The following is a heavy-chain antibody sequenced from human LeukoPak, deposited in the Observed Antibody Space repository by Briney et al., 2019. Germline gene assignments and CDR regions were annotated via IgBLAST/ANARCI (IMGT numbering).Heavy chain of an antibody. CDR3: AGRSYSSGSKRLDY. J-gene: IGHJ4*02. Sequence: SETLSLTCTVSGGSISSYYWSWIRQPAGKGLESIGHIPTSGSTNYNPSLKSRVTISVDTSKNHFSLKLSSVTAADTAVYYCAGRSYSSGSKRLDYWGQGTLVTVSS. CDR2: IPTSGST. D-gene: IGHD3-22*01. CDR1: GGSISSYY. V-gene: IGHV4-4*07.